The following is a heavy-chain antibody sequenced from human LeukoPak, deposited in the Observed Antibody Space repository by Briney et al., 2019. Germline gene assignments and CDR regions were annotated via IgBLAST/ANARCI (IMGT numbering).Heavy chain of an antibody. D-gene: IGHD6-6*01. CDR2: INHSGST. V-gene: IGHV4-34*01. Sequence: SETLSLTCAVYGGSFSGYYWSWIRQPPGKGLEWIGEINHSGSTNYNPSLKSRVTISVDTSKNQCSPKLSSVTAADTAVYYCARERGAARAARGWFDPWGQGTLVTVSS. CDR1: GGSFSGYY. J-gene: IGHJ5*02. CDR3: ARERGAARAARGWFDP.